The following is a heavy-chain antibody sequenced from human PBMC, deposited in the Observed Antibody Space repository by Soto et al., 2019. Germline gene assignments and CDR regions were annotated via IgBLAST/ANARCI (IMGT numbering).Heavy chain of an antibody. CDR3: TTDSEQQLVQGDAFDI. Sequence: GGSLRLSCAASGFTFSNAWMSWVRQAPGKGLEWVGRIKSKTDGGTTDYAAPVKGRFTISRDDSKNTLYLQMNSLKTEDTAVYYCTTDSEQQLVQGDAFDIWGQGTMVTVSS. CDR2: IKSKTDGGTT. D-gene: IGHD6-13*01. V-gene: IGHV3-15*01. J-gene: IGHJ3*02. CDR1: GFTFSNAW.